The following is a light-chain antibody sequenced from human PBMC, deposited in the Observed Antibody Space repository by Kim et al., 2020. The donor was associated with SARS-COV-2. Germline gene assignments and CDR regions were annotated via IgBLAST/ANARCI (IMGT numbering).Light chain of an antibody. CDR2: DVS. J-gene: IGLJ3*02. V-gene: IGLV2-14*01. CDR3: SSYSRSTTSP. CDR1: SSDVGGYNY. Sequence: QSALTQPASVSGSPGQSITISCTGTSSDVGGYNYVSWYQQYPGKAPKLMIYDVSKRPSGVSNRFSGSKSGNTASLTISGLQAEDEADYYCSSYSRSTTSPFGGGTQLGVL.